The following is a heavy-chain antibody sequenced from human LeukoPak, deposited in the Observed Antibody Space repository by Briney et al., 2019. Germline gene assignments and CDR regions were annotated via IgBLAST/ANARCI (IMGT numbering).Heavy chain of an antibody. V-gene: IGHV3-20*04. CDR3: ATDLRSPFDY. D-gene: IGHD3-10*01. J-gene: IGHJ4*02. CDR2: INWNGGST. Sequence: GGSLRLSCAASGFTFDDYGMSWVRQAPGKGLEWVSGINWNGGSTGYAVSVKGRFTISRDNAKNSLYLQMNSLRAEDKALYYCATDLRSPFDYWGQGTLVTVSS. CDR1: GFTFDDYG.